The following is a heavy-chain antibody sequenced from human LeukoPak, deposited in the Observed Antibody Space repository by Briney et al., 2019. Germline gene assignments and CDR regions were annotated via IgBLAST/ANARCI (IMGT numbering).Heavy chain of an antibody. D-gene: IGHD1-26*01. J-gene: IGHJ4*02. Sequence: SETLSLTCSVSGASFSGGTYYWGRIRWPPGKGLEWIGSIYYTGSTYDNPSLKSRVTISVDTSKNQFSLKLSSVTAADTAVYYCATRGGSGRAFDYWGQGTLVTVSS. CDR2: IYYTGST. CDR1: GASFSGGTYY. V-gene: IGHV4-39*01. CDR3: ATRGGSGRAFDY.